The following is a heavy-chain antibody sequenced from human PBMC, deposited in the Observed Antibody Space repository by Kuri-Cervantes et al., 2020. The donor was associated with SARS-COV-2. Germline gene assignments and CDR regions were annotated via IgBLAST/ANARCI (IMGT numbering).Heavy chain of an antibody. V-gene: IGHV3-38-3*01. CDR3: AKERFATGAYFGGGLDF. J-gene: IGHJ4*02. D-gene: IGHD1-14*01. CDR1: GFTVSSNE. Sequence: GESLKISCAASGFTVSSNEMSWVRQAPGKGLEWVSSISGGSTYYADSRKGRFTISRDNSKNTLHLQMNSLRAEDTAVYYCAKERFATGAYFGGGLDFWGQGTLVTVSS. CDR2: ISGGST.